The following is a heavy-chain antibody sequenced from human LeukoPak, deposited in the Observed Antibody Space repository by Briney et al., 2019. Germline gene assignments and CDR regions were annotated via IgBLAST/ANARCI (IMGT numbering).Heavy chain of an antibody. Sequence: GGSLRLSCTASGFTFRSYAMSWVRQAPGKGLEWVSTISGGGGSTYYTDSVKGRFTISRDNSRNTLYLQMNSLRAEGTALYYCAKLMGYNYDYGMDVWGQGTTVTVSS. CDR3: AKLMGYNYDYGMDV. CDR1: GFTFRSYA. V-gene: IGHV3-23*01. CDR2: ISGGGGST. D-gene: IGHD2-8*01. J-gene: IGHJ6*02.